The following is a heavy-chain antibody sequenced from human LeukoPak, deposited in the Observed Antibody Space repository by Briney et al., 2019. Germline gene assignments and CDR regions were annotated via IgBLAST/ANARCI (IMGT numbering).Heavy chain of an antibody. CDR1: GGTFSSYA. Sequence: ASVKVSCKASGGTFSSYAISWVRQAPGQGLGWMGMISPSRGSTSYAQKFQGGLTMTRDTSTSTVYMELSSLRSEDTAVYYCTRGVQLERRYYNWFDPWGQGTLVTVSS. CDR2: ISPSRGST. D-gene: IGHD1-1*01. V-gene: IGHV1-46*01. CDR3: TRGVQLERRYYNWFDP. J-gene: IGHJ5*02.